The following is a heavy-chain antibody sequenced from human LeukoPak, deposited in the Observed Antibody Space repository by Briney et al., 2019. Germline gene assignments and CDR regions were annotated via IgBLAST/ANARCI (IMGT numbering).Heavy chain of an antibody. CDR2: IYYSGST. J-gene: IGHJ4*02. V-gene: IGHV4-59*01. Sequence: SETLSLTCTVSGGSISSYYWSWIRQPPREGLEWIGYIYYSGSTNYNPPLQSRVTTSVDTSKNQFSLKLSSVTAADTAVYYCARGAFYGDYDYWGQGTLVTVSS. CDR3: ARGAFYGDYDY. CDR1: GGSISSYY. D-gene: IGHD4-17*01.